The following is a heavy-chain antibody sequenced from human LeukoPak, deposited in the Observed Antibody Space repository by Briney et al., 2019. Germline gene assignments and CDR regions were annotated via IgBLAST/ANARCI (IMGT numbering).Heavy chain of an antibody. CDR1: GYTFTGYY. D-gene: IGHD2-8*01. J-gene: IGHJ6*03. V-gene: IGHV1-2*02. Sequence: ASVKVSCKASGYTFTGYYMHWVRQAPGQGLEGMGWINPNSGGTNYAQKFQGRVTMTRDTSISTAYMELNTLRSDDTAVYFCARSAENCNNGVCFTDYYMDVRGKGTTVTVSS. CDR2: INPNSGGT. CDR3: ARSAENCNNGVCFTDYYMDV.